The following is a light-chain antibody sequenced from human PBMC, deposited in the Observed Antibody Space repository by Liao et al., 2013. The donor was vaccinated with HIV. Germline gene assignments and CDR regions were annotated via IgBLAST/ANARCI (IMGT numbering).Light chain of an antibody. CDR1: RLTDKF. V-gene: IGLV3-1*01. Sequence: SYELTQPPSVSVSPGQTVDISCSGNRLTDKFVNWYQKRPGQPPILLVFQDNKRPSGIPERFSGSNSGNTATLTISGTQAMDEADYFCQVWDGRRDNYVFGSGTKVTVV. CDR2: QDN. J-gene: IGLJ1*01. CDR3: QVWDGRRDNYV.